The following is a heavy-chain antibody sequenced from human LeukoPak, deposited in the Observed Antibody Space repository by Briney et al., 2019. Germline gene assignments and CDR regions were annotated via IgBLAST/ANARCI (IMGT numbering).Heavy chain of an antibody. CDR1: GGTFSSYA. D-gene: IGHD2-15*01. J-gene: IGHJ4*02. Sequence: SVKVSCKASGGTFSSYAISWVRQAPGQGLEWMGGIIPIFGTANYAQKFQGRVTITADESTSTAYMELSSLRSEDTAVYYCVRAVVVAATHSDFDYWGQGTLVTVSS. CDR3: VRAVVVAATHSDFDY. CDR2: IIPIFGTA. V-gene: IGHV1-69*13.